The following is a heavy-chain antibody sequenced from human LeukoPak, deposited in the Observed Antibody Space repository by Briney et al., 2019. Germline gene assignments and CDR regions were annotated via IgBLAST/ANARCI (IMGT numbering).Heavy chain of an antibody. J-gene: IGHJ1*01. CDR1: GGTFSSYA. D-gene: IGHD2-21*01. CDR2: IIPIFGTA. V-gene: IGHV1-69*01. CDR3: ARDSSEILRLIPH. Sequence: SSVKVSCKASGGTFSSYASSWVRQAPGQGLEWVGGIIPIFGTANYAQKFQGRVTITADESTSTAYMELSSVRSEGTAVYYCARDSSEILRLIPHWGQGTQVTVSS.